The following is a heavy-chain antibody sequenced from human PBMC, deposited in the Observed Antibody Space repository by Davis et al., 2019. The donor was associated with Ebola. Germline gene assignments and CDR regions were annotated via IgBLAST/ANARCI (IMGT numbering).Heavy chain of an antibody. J-gene: IGHJ4*02. CDR1: GFTFSSYS. V-gene: IGHV3-48*04. CDR2: ISSSSSTI. CDR3: ARDLMLSL. D-gene: IGHD2-8*01. Sequence: GESLKISCAASGFTFSSYSMNWVRQAPGKGLEWVSYISSSSSTIYYADSVKGRFTISRDNAKNSLYLQMNSLRAEDTAVYYCARDLMLSLWGQGTLVTVSS.